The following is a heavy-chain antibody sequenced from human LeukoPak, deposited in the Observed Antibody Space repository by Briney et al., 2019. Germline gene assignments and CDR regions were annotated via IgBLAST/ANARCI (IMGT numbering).Heavy chain of an antibody. D-gene: IGHD1-26*01. Sequence: ASVKVSCKASGYTFTSHGISWVRQAPGQGLEWMGWISAYNGNTNYAQKLQGRVTMTTDTSTSTAYMELRSLRSDDTAVYYCARRGSYYTYYYGMDVWGQGTTVTVSS. CDR3: ARRGSYYTYYYGMDV. J-gene: IGHJ6*02. V-gene: IGHV1-18*01. CDR2: ISAYNGNT. CDR1: GYTFTSHG.